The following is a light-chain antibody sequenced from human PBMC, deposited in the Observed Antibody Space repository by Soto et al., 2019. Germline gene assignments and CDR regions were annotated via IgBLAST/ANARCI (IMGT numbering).Light chain of an antibody. V-gene: IGLV1-40*01. CDR1: SSNIGAGYD. J-gene: IGLJ2*01. CDR2: GNS. Sequence: QSALTQPPSVSGAPGQRVTISCTGSSSNIGAGYDVHWYQQFPGTAPKLLIYGNSNRPSGVPARVSGSKSGSSASLAITGLQAEDEADYYCQSYDSSLTGPKVLFGGGTKLTVL. CDR3: QSYDSSLTGPKVL.